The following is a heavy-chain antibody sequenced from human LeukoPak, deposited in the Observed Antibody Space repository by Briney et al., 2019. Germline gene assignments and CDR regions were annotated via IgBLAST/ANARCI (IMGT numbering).Heavy chain of an antibody. D-gene: IGHD5-24*01. V-gene: IGHV4-59*04. Sequence: SETLSLTCSVSGGSISSYYWSWIRQPPAKGLEGIGNIYRTGTTFLNPSLQSRLSMSVDTSKNTFSLNLKSVTAADTAVYYCARNGYNPVAYDFWGPGTVVTVSS. CDR2: IYRTGTT. J-gene: IGHJ3*01. CDR1: GGSISSYY. CDR3: ARNGYNPVAYDF.